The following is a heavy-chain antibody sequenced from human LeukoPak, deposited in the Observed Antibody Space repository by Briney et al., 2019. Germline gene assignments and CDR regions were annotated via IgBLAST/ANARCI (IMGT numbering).Heavy chain of an antibody. CDR2: IYYSGST. CDR1: GGSISSGGYY. D-gene: IGHD2-2*01. Sequence: SQTLSLTCTVSGGSISSGGYYWSWIRQHPGQGLEWIVYIYYSGSTNYNPSLKSRVTISLDTSKNQFSLKLSSVTAAGWALYSLATLREGYFHSISCRDNWFDPWGQGTLVTVSS. CDR3: ATLREGYFHSISCRDNWFDP. V-gene: IGHV4-31*03. J-gene: IGHJ5*02.